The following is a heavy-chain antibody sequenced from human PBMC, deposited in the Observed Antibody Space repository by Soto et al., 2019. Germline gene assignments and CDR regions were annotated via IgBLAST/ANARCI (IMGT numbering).Heavy chain of an antibody. Sequence: GGSLRLSCAASGFTFRSHWMHWVRQAPGKGLVWVSRISGDGSSTHYADSVKGRFTISRDNAKNTLYLQMNSLKTEDTAVYYCTTGYCSSTSCSDAFDIWGQGTMVTV. J-gene: IGHJ3*02. V-gene: IGHV3-74*01. CDR3: TTGYCSSTSCSDAFDI. CDR2: ISGDGSST. CDR1: GFTFRSHW. D-gene: IGHD2-2*01.